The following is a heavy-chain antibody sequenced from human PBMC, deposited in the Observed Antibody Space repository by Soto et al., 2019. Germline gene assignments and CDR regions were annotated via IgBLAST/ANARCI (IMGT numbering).Heavy chain of an antibody. V-gene: IGHV1-8*01. D-gene: IGHD3-9*01. CDR3: ARDGYYDILTGYYTPNAFDI. J-gene: IGHJ3*02. CDR2: MNPNSGNT. Sequence: QVQLVQSGAEVKKPGASVKVSCKASGYTFTSYDLNWVRQATGQGLEWMGWMNPNSGNTGYAQKFQGRVTMTRNTSISTAYMELSSLRSEDTAVYYCARDGYYDILTGYYTPNAFDIWGQGTMVTVSS. CDR1: GYTFTSYD.